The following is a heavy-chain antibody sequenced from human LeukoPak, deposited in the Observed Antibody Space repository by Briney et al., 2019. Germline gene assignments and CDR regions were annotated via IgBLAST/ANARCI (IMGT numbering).Heavy chain of an antibody. CDR1: GFTFNSYE. V-gene: IGHV3-48*03. J-gene: IGHJ4*02. Sequence: GGSLRLSCAASGFTFNSYEMNWVRQAPGKGLEWVSYISSSGSTIYYADSVKGRFTISRDNAKNSLYLQMNSLRAEDTAVYYCARGIQLWSPWDYWGQATLVTVSS. CDR3: ARGIQLWSPWDY. CDR2: ISSSGSTI. D-gene: IGHD5-18*01.